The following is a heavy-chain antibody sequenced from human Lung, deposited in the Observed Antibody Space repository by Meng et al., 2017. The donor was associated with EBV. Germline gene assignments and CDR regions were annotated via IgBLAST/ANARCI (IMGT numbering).Heavy chain of an antibody. CDR2: IYHSGST. D-gene: IGHD6-19*01. CDR1: VGAIGSSNW. V-gene: IGHV4-4*02. J-gene: IGHJ4*02. CDR3: ARVGQWLPIDY. Sequence: QGQLQEPAPALVNPSAPLPLTCAASVGAIGSSNWWSWVRQPPGKGLEWIGEIYHSGSTNYNPSLKSRVTISVDKSKNQFSLNLSSVTAADTAVYYCARVGQWLPIDYWGQGALVTVSS.